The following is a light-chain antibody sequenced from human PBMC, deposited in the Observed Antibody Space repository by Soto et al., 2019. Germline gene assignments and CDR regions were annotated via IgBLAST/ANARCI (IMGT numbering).Light chain of an antibody. Sequence: IVVTQSPLSLSVTPGEPASISCRSSQSLLRENEYKYLDWYLQKPGQSPQLLIYMGTNRASGVPDRCSGSGSATDFTLEISRVEAEDVGVYYCIQTQQTPFTFGPGTKLDI. CDR1: QSLLRENEYKY. CDR3: IQTQQTPFT. CDR2: MGT. V-gene: IGKV2-28*01. J-gene: IGKJ3*01.